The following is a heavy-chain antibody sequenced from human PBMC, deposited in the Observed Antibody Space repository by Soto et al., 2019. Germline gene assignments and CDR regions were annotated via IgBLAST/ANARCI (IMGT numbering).Heavy chain of an antibody. CDR2: IYPGDSDT. J-gene: IGHJ4*02. V-gene: IGHV5-51*01. D-gene: IGHD4-17*01. CDR3: AIHQGYGGQVGVYYFDD. CDR1: GYSFTGYW. Sequence: GESLKISCKDSGYSFTGYWIGWVRQMPGKGLEWMGIIYPGDSDTRYSPSFQGQVTISTDKSISTAYLQRSSLKASDTALYYCAIHQGYGGQVGVYYFDDWGQGTLVTVSS.